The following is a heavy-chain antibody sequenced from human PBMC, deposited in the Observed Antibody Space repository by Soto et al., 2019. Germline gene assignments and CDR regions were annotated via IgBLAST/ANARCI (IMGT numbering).Heavy chain of an antibody. CDR1: GFTFSNSA. CDR2: IVVGSGST. Sequence: ASVKVSCKASGFTFSNSAIQWMRQARGERLEWIGWIVVGSGSTNYAQKIQERVTIIRDMSTSTSYMELSSLTSEDTAVYYCVLCTTTSCYGKFDYWGQGTLFTVSS. V-gene: IGHV1-58*02. D-gene: IGHD2-2*01. CDR3: VLCTTTSCYGKFDY. J-gene: IGHJ4*02.